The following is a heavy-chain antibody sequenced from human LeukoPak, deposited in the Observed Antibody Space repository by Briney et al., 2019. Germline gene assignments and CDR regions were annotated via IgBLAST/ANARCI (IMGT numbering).Heavy chain of an antibody. CDR3: ARGSSYDSSGYQY. Sequence: SETLSLTCTVSGGSISGYYWTWIRQPPGKGLEWIGYIYYSGSTNYNPSLKGRVTFSVDTSKTQFSLKLSPVTAADTAVYYCARGSSYDSSGYQYWGQGTLVTVSS. CDR2: IYYSGST. J-gene: IGHJ4*02. CDR1: GGSISGYY. D-gene: IGHD3-22*01. V-gene: IGHV4-59*08.